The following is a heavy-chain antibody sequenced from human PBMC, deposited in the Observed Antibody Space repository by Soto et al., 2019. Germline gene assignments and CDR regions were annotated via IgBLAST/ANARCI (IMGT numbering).Heavy chain of an antibody. CDR1: GYTFTNHY. CDR3: AREAGIGTATLITFDH. V-gene: IGHV1-46*01. Sequence: GASVKVSCKASGYTFTNHYIHWVRQAPGQGLEWMGIINPSGGSTSESQKFQGRLTLTRDTSTGTVYMELSSLRSEDTAVFYCAREAGIGTATLITFDHWGQGTLVTVYS. D-gene: IGHD2-21*02. J-gene: IGHJ4*02. CDR2: INPSGGST.